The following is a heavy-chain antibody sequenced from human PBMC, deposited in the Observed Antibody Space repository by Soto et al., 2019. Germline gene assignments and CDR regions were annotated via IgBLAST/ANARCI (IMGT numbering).Heavy chain of an antibody. CDR2: IRSKAYGGTT. D-gene: IGHD3-3*01. Sequence: GGSLRLSCTASGFTFGDYAMSWVRQAPGKGLEWVGFIRSKAYGGTTEYAASVKGRFTISRDDSKSIAYLQMNSLKTEDTAVYYCTRESGITIFGVVIPYGMDVWGQGTTVTVSS. J-gene: IGHJ6*02. V-gene: IGHV3-49*04. CDR1: GFTFGDYA. CDR3: TRESGITIFGVVIPYGMDV.